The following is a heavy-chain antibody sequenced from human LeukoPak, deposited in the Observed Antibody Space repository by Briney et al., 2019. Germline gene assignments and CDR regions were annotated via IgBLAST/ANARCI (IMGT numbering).Heavy chain of an antibody. Sequence: GESLKISCKGSGYSFTSYWIGWVRQMPGKGLEWMGIIYPGDSDTRYSPSLQGQVTISADKSISTAYLQWSSLKASDTAMYYCARHGGYGGNQKAHFDYWGQGTLVTVSS. CDR1: GYSFTSYW. CDR3: ARHGGYGGNQKAHFDY. V-gene: IGHV5-51*01. J-gene: IGHJ4*02. D-gene: IGHD4-23*01. CDR2: IYPGDSDT.